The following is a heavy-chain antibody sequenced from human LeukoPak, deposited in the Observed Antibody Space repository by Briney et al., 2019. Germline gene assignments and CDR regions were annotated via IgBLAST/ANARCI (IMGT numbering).Heavy chain of an antibody. CDR2: IYYSGST. CDR3: ARVHRGYYYDSSGYCFDY. Sequence: SETLSLTCAVYGGSFSGYYWSWIRQPPGKGLEWIGYIYYSGSTNYNPSLKSRVTISVDTSKNQFSLKLSSVTAADTAVYYCARVHRGYYYDSSGYCFDYWGQGTLVTVSS. CDR1: GGSFSGYY. V-gene: IGHV4-59*12. D-gene: IGHD3-22*01. J-gene: IGHJ4*02.